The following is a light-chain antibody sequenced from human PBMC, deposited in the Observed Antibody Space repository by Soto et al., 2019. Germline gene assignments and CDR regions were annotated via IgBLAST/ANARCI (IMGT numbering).Light chain of an antibody. J-gene: IGLJ2*01. CDR3: SSYTTNNAHV. CDR1: TNDIGAFDY. V-gene: IGLV2-14*01. Sequence: QSALTQSASVSASPGQSISISCTGTTNDIGAFDYVSWYQQHPGKAPKLIIYEIFNRPSGVSHRFSGSKSGNSASLTISGLQAEDEADYYCSSYTTNNAHVFGGGTK. CDR2: EIF.